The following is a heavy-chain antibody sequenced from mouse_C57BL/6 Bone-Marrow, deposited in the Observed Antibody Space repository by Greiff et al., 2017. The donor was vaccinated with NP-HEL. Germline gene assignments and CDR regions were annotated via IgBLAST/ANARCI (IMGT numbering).Heavy chain of an antibody. Sequence: QVQLQQPGAELVRPGPSVKLSCKASGYTFTSYWMHWVKQRPGQGLEWIGVIDPSDSYTNYNQKFKGKATLTVDTSSSTAYMQLSSLTSEDSAVYYCAREFYYAYWGQGTTLTVSS. CDR1: GYTFTSYW. J-gene: IGHJ2*01. CDR2: IDPSDSYT. CDR3: AREFYYAY. D-gene: IGHD1-1*01. V-gene: IGHV1-59*01.